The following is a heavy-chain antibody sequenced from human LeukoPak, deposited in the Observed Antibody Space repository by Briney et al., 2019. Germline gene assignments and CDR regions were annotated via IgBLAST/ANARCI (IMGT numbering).Heavy chain of an antibody. V-gene: IGHV4-59*01. CDR2: IYYSGST. CDR1: GGSISSYY. CDR3: ARGAVVVPAAMVY. J-gene: IGHJ4*02. D-gene: IGHD2-2*01. Sequence: SETLFLTCTVSGGSISSYYWSWIRQPPGKGLEWIGYIYYSGSTNYNPSLKSRVTISVDTSKNQFSLKLSSVTAADTAVYYCARGAVVVPAAMVYWGQGTLVTVSS.